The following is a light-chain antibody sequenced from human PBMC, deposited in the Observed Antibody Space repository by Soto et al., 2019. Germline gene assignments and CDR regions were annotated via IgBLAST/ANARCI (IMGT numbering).Light chain of an antibody. Sequence: DIVMTQSPDSLAVSLGERATINCKSSQSVLYSSNNQNYLAWYQQKPGQPPKLLIYWASTRESGVPDRFSGSGSGTDFALTISRLQAEDVAVYYCQQYCRPWEFGQGTKVEIK. CDR2: WAS. J-gene: IGKJ1*01. CDR1: QSVLYSSNNQNY. V-gene: IGKV4-1*01. CDR3: QQYCRPWE.